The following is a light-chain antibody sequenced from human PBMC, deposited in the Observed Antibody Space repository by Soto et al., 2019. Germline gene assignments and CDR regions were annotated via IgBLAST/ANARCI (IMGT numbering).Light chain of an antibody. CDR1: SSDIVEYNY. V-gene: IGLV2-14*03. Sequence: QSALTQPVSVSGSPGQSITISCTGTSSDIVEYNYVSWYQHHPGNAPKLMIYDFINRPSGVSNRFSGSKSGNTASLTISGLQAEDEADYYCSSYTTSSFYVFGTGTKLTVL. J-gene: IGLJ1*01. CDR2: DFI. CDR3: SSYTTSSFYV.